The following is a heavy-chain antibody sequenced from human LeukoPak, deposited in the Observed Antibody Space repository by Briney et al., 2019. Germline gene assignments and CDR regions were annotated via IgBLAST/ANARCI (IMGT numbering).Heavy chain of an antibody. CDR3: ARGSPYYDFWSGYHRDAFDI. D-gene: IGHD3-3*01. J-gene: IGHJ3*02. CDR2: INHSGST. V-gene: IGHV4-34*01. Sequence: SETLSLTCAVYGGSFSGYYWSWIRQPPGKGLEWIGEINHSGSTNYNPSLKSRVTISADTSKNQFSLKLSSVTAADTAVYYCARGSPYYDFWSGYHRDAFDIWGQGTMVTVSS. CDR1: GGSFSGYY.